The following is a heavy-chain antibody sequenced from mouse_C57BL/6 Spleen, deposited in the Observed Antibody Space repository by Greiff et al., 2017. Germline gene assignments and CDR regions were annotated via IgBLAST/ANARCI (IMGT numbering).Heavy chain of an antibody. CDR1: GYTFTSYW. D-gene: IGHD1-1*01. V-gene: IGHV1-64*01. CDR2: IHPNSGST. CDR3: AISSYYGSSPFAY. Sequence: VQLQQPGAELVKPGASVKLSCKASGYTFTSYWMHWVKQRPGQGLEWIGMIHPNSGSTNYNEKFKSKATLTVDKSSSTAYMQLSSLTSEDSAVYYCAISSYYGSSPFAYWGQGTLVTVSA. J-gene: IGHJ3*01.